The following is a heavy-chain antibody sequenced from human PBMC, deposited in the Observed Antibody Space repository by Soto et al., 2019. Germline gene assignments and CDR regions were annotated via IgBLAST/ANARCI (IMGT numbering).Heavy chain of an antibody. V-gene: IGHV1-2*02. J-gene: IGHJ4*02. CDR1: GYSFIGYY. CDR3: ARPPGYISDWYYFDL. Sequence: QVQLVQSGAEVKKPGASVKVSCEASGYSFIGYYIHWVRQAPGQGFEWVGRISPKSGGTNSAQKFEGRVTMTWDTSLNTAYMELSSLKSDDTAVYYCARPPGYISDWYYFDLWGQGTRVTVSS. D-gene: IGHD3-9*01. CDR2: ISPKSGGT.